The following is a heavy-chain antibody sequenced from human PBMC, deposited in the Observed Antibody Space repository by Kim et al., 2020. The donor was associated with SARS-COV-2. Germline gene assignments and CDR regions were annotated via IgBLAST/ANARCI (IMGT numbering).Heavy chain of an antibody. V-gene: IGHV4-59*12. J-gene: IGHJ4*02. D-gene: IGHD3-16*01. Sequence: NYNPSLKSRVTISVDMSKNQFSLNVRSLTPADTAVYYCAMGVPPTNYFQYWGKGTLVTVSS. CDR3: AMGVPPTNYFQY.